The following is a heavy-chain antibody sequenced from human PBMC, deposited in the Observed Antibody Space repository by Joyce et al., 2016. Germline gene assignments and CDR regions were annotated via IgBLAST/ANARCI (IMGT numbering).Heavy chain of an antibody. J-gene: IGHJ6*02. CDR1: GGSITSGGYY. V-gene: IGHV4-31*03. CDR2: ILNSGST. D-gene: IGHD3-10*01. Sequence: QVHLQESGPGLVKPSETLSLTCTVSGGSITSGGYYWSWLRQVPGKGPEWIGYILNSGSTYFNPSLKSRASISLDTARNQFSLRLTSVTAADTAVYYCVRDWGHYGSGQNLYGIDVWGQGTTVTVSS. CDR3: VRDWGHYGSGQNLYGIDV.